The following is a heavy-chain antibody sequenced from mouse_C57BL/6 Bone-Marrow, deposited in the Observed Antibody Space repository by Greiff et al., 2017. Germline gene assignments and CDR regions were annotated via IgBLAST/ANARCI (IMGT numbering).Heavy chain of an antibody. CDR3: ARAGYWYVDV. V-gene: IGHV1-54*01. CDR2: INPGSGGT. CDR1: GYAFTNYL. Sequence: VQLQQSGAELVRPGTSVKVSCKASGYAFTNYLIEWVKQRPGKGLEWIGVINPGSGGTNYNEKFKGKAKLTADKSSSTAYMQLSSLTSEDSAVYFCARAGYWYVDVWGTGTTVTVSS. J-gene: IGHJ1*03.